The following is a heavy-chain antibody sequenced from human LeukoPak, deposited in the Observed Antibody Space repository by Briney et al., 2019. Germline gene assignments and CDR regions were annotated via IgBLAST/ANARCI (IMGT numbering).Heavy chain of an antibody. J-gene: IGHJ3*02. CDR2: ISSTGDTI. Sequence: GGSLRLSCTASGFTFSNYEMNWVRQAPRKGLEWVSYISSTGDTIYFADSVKGRFTISRDNAKDSLYLQTNSLRVEDTAIYYCARVGSRYWDFDIWGQGTMVTVSS. CDR3: ARVGSRYWDFDI. D-gene: IGHD2-8*02. CDR1: GFTFSNYE. V-gene: IGHV3-48*03.